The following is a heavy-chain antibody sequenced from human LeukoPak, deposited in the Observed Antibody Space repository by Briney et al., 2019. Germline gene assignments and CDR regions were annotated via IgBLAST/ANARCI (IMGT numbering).Heavy chain of an antibody. CDR2: IYYSGST. CDR3: ARFEVSGWYLFDY. J-gene: IGHJ4*02. CDR1: GGSISSGDYY. D-gene: IGHD6-19*01. Sequence: SETLSLTCTVSGGSISSGDYYWSWIRQPPGKGLEWIGYIYYSGSTYYNPSLKSRVTISVDTSKNQFSLKLSSVTAADTAMYYCARFEVSGWYLFDYWGQGTLVTVSS. V-gene: IGHV4-30-4*08.